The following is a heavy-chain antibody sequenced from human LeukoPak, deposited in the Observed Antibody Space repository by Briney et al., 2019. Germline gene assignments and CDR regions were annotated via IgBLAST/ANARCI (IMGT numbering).Heavy chain of an antibody. J-gene: IGHJ4*02. CDR1: GFTFSSYA. D-gene: IGHD2-2*01. CDR2: ISSNGGST. V-gene: IGHV3-64*01. Sequence: GGSLRLSCAASGFTFSSYAMHWVRQAPGKGLEYVSAISSNGGSTYYANSVKGRFTISRDNSKNTLYLQMGSLRAEDMAVYYCARGGCTSSSTSCSPFDYWGQGTLVTVSS. CDR3: ARGGCTSSSTSCSPFDY.